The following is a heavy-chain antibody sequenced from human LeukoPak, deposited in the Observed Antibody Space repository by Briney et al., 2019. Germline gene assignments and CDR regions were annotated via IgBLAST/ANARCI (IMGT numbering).Heavy chain of an antibody. CDR3: ARGKYDYVWGSYLVPFDY. J-gene: IGHJ4*02. Sequence: PGGSLRLSCAASGFTVSSNYMSWVRQAPGKGLEWVSVIYSGGSTYYADSVKGRFTISRHNSKNTLYLQMNSLRAEDTAVYYCARGKYDYVWGSYLVPFDYWGQGTLVTVSS. CDR1: GFTVSSNY. V-gene: IGHV3-53*04. D-gene: IGHD3-16*01. CDR2: IYSGGST.